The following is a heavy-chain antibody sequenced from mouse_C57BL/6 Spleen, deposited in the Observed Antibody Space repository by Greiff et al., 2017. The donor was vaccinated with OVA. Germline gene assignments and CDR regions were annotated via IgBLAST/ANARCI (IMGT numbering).Heavy chain of an antibody. Sequence: QAQLQQSGTELVKPGASVKLSCKASGYTFTSYWMHWVKQRPGQGLEWIGNINPSNGGTNYNEKFKSKATLTVDKSSSTAYMQLSSLTSEDSAVYYCARPNYGSIYAMDYWGQGTSVTVSS. V-gene: IGHV1-53*01. D-gene: IGHD1-1*01. J-gene: IGHJ4*01. CDR2: INPSNGGT. CDR3: ARPNYGSIYAMDY. CDR1: GYTFTSYW.